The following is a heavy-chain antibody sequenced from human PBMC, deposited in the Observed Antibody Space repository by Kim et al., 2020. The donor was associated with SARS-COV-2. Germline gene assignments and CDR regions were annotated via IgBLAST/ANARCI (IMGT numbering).Heavy chain of an antibody. Sequence: SHKSRVTISVDTSKNQFSLQVSAVTAADTAVYYCARAGGWYGYYYYGMDVWGQGTTVTVSS. V-gene: IGHV4-59*01. CDR3: ARAGGWYGYYYYGMDV. D-gene: IGHD6-19*01. J-gene: IGHJ6*02.